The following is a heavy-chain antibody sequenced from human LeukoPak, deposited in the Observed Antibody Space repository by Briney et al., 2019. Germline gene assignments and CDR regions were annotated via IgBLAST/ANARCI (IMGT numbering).Heavy chain of an antibody. CDR3: ASVHTSGFAGTEVDY. CDR2: INHSGST. CDR1: GGSLSGYY. D-gene: IGHD3-16*01. Sequence: SETLSLTCAVYGGSLSGYYWSWIRQPPGKGLEWIGEINHSGSTNYNPSLKSRVTISVDTSKNQFSLKLSSVTAADTAVYYCASVHTSGFAGTEVDYWSQGTLVTVSS. J-gene: IGHJ4*02. V-gene: IGHV4-34*01.